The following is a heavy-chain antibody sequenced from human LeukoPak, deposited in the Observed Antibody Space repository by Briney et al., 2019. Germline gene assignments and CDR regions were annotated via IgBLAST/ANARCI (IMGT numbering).Heavy chain of an antibody. Sequence: SQNLSLNCAISGDSVSSNSAAWNWIRQSPSRGLEWLGRTYYRSKWYNDYAVSVKSRITINPDTSKNQFSLQLNSVTPEDTAVYYCARGSDYYDSPEKDAFDIWGQGTMVTVSS. V-gene: IGHV6-1*01. CDR3: ARGSDYYDSPEKDAFDI. D-gene: IGHD3-22*01. CDR1: GDSVSSNSAA. J-gene: IGHJ3*02. CDR2: TYYRSKWYN.